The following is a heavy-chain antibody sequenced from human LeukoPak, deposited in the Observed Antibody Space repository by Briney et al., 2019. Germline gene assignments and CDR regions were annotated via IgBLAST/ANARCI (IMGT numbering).Heavy chain of an antibody. CDR1: GVSISSNLW. CDR2: IHHSGSI. CDR3: ARGGDRSFDY. Sequence: PSETPSLTCAVSGVSISSNLWWTWVRQPPGKGLEWIAEIHHSGSINYNPSLKSRVTISVDKAKNQFSLNLNSVTAADTAVYYCARGGDRSFDYWGQGTLVTVSS. J-gene: IGHJ4*02. V-gene: IGHV4-4*02. D-gene: IGHD3-10*01.